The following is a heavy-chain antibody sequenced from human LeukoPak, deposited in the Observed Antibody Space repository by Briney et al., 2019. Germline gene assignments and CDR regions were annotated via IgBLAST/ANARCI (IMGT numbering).Heavy chain of an antibody. J-gene: IGHJ4*02. CDR3: ARSLAAAAFDY. CDR2: IGAYSGNT. D-gene: IGHD6-13*01. Sequence: ASVKVSCKHSRCTLPSYGISWVRQAPGQGLEWMGWIGAYSGNTNYAQKLQGRVTMTTDTSTSTAYMEMRSLRYDDTGVYYCARSLAAAAFDYWGQGTLVTVSS. V-gene: IGHV1-18*01. CDR1: RCTLPSYG.